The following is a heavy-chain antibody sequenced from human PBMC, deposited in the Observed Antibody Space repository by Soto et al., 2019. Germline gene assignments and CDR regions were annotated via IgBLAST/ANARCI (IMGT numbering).Heavy chain of an antibody. J-gene: IGHJ6*02. CDR2: IIPIFGTA. D-gene: IGHD3-10*01. CDR3: ARPPGGFGEPDYYYSGMGV. Sequence: SVKVSCKASGGTFSSYAISWVRQAPGQGLEWMGGIIPIFGTANYAQKFQGRVTITADKSTSTAYMELSSLRSEDTAVYYCARPPGGFGEPDYYYSGMGVWGQGTTVTVSS. CDR1: GGTFSSYA. V-gene: IGHV1-69*06.